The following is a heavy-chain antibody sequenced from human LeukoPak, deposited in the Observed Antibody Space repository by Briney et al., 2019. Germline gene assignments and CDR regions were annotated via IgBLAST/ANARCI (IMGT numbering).Heavy chain of an antibody. CDR1: GGTFSSYA. D-gene: IGHD3-10*01. J-gene: IGHJ4*02. Sequence: SVKVSCTASGGTFSSYAISWVRQAPGQGLEWMGGIIPIFGTANYAQKFQGRVTITADESTSTAYMELSSLRSEDTAVYYCARSALRFGELSPPFDYWGQGTLVTVSS. CDR2: IIPIFGTA. V-gene: IGHV1-69*13. CDR3: ARSALRFGELSPPFDY.